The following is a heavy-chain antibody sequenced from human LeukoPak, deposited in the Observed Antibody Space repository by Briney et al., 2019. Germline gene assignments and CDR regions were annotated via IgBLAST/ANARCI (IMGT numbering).Heavy chain of an antibody. J-gene: IGHJ5*02. V-gene: IGHV4-59*02. CDR3: ARESAGDGHDNWFDP. D-gene: IGHD2-8*01. CDR2: IHYSGTT. Sequence: SETLSHSRSVSGGSVNTYYWSWIRQPPGKGLEWIGFIHYSGTTKNNDSLKTRVTISIDTSKNEFSLSLSSVTAADTAVYHCARESAGDGHDNWFDPWG. CDR1: GGSVNTYY.